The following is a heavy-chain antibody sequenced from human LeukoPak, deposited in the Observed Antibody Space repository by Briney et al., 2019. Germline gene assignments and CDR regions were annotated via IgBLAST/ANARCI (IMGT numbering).Heavy chain of an antibody. J-gene: IGHJ4*02. Sequence: GGSLRLSCAASGFTFSSYAMSWVRQAPGKGLEWVSAISGSGGSTYYADSVKGRFTISRDNSKNALYLQMNSLRAEDTAVYYCAKDLYDSSGRLDYWGQGTLVTVSS. V-gene: IGHV3-23*01. CDR2: ISGSGGST. D-gene: IGHD3-22*01. CDR1: GFTFSSYA. CDR3: AKDLYDSSGRLDY.